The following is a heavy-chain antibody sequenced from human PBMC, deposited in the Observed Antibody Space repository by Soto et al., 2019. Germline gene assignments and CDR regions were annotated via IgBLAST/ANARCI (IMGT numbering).Heavy chain of an antibody. CDR3: ARGPQWLRSDNWFDP. Sequence: QVQLQESGPGSVKPSETLSLTCTVSGGSISSYYWSWLRQPPGKGLQWIGNIHNTGTSTYNPSLKSRVAISLDTSNNQSSPRLTSMTTADTAVYYCARGPQWLRSDNWFDPWGQGTLVTVAS. D-gene: IGHD5-12*01. CDR2: IHNTGTS. J-gene: IGHJ5*02. CDR1: GGSISSYY. V-gene: IGHV4-59*01.